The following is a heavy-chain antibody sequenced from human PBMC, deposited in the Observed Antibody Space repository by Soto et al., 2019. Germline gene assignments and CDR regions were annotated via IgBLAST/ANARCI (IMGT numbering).Heavy chain of an antibody. CDR2: IYHGGTT. CDR1: GEYISSGSY. V-gene: IGHV4-38-2*02. J-gene: IGHJ4*01. D-gene: IGHD6-19*01. CDR3: ARVHVMVVAGSTFDY. Sequence: SETLSLTCTVSGEYISSGSYWAWIRQPPGKGPEWIASIYHGGTTFYNPSLKSRITISVDTSNNQFSLKLTSVTAADTAVYYCARVHVMVVAGSTFDYWGHGTLVTVSS.